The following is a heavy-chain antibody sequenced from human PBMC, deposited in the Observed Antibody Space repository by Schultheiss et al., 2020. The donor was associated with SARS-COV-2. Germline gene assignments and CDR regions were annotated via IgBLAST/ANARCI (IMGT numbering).Heavy chain of an antibody. CDR3: ARGHDYGDYYYGMDV. V-gene: IGHV4-34*01. D-gene: IGHD4-17*01. J-gene: IGHJ6*02. Sequence: ETLSLTCAVYGGSFSGYYWSWIRQPPGKGLEWIGEINHSGSTNYNPSLKSRVTISVDTSKNQFSLKLSSVTAADTAVYYCARGHDYGDYYYGMDVWGQGTTVTVSS. CDR1: GGSFSGYY. CDR2: INHSGST.